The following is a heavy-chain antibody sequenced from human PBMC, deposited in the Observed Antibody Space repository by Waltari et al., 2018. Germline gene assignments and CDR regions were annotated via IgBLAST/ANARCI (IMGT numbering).Heavy chain of an antibody. CDR2: IHHSGSA. V-gene: IGHV4-38-2*02. CDR1: GYSISNVYY. CDR3: ARQPIEGNLPDWFDP. Sequence: QVQLQQSGPGLVKPSETLSLTCTVSGYSISNVYYWGWTRQPPGKGLEWIGSIHHSGSAYYNPPLNSRVTISLETPKNQFSLKLTSVAATDASIYYCARQPIEGNLPDWFDPWRQGTLVTVSS. J-gene: IGHJ5*02. D-gene: IGHD1-1*01.